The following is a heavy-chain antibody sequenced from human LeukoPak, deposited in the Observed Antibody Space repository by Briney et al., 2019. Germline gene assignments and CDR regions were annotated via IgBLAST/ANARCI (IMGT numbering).Heavy chain of an antibody. J-gene: IGHJ3*02. CDR3: ASVRYDYVWGSYRPLAFDI. V-gene: IGHV4-34*01. CDR2: IYYSGST. Sequence: SETLSLTCAVYGGSFSGYYLSWIRQPPGKGLEWIGSIYYSGSTYYNPSLKSRVTISVDTSKNQFSLKLSSVTAADTAVYYCASVRYDYVWGSYRPLAFDIWGQGTMVTVSS. CDR1: GGSFSGYY. D-gene: IGHD3-16*02.